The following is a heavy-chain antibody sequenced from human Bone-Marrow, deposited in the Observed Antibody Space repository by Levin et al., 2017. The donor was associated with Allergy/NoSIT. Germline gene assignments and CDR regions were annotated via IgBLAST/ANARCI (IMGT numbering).Heavy chain of an antibody. CDR1: GYTFTVYY. J-gene: IGHJ4*02. D-gene: IGHD6-13*01. CDR3: ARIGSNPNLHS. Sequence: ASVKVSCKTSGYTFTVYYMHWVRQAPGQGLEWMGRINPSTGVTDYVQKFQGRVTMTRDTSISTAYMELSSLRSDDTAVYYCARIGSNPNLHSWGQGTLLTVSS. V-gene: IGHV1-2*06. CDR2: INPSTGVT.